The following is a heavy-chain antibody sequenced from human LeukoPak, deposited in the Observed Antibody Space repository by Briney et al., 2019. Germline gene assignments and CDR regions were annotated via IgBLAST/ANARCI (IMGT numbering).Heavy chain of an antibody. CDR3: ASAAMVRGDTNFDY. J-gene: IGHJ4*02. CDR2: IIPILGIA. D-gene: IGHD3-10*01. V-gene: IGHV1-69*04. Sequence: ASVKVSCKASGGTFSSYAISWVRQAPGQGLEWMGRIIPILGIANYAQKFQGRVTITADKSTSTAYMELSSLRSEDTAVYYCASAAMVRGDTNFDYWGQGTLVTVSS. CDR1: GGTFSSYA.